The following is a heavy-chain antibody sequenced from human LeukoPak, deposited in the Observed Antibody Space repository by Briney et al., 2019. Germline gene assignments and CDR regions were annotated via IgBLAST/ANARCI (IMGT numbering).Heavy chain of an antibody. CDR2: IYYSGST. CDR1: GGSISSSSYY. CDR3: ARHFVVVPAAQYTLYNWFDP. D-gene: IGHD2-2*01. J-gene: IGHJ5*02. Sequence: SETLSLTCTVSGGSISSSSYYWGWIRQPPGKGLEWIGSIYYSGSTYYNPSLKSRVTISVDTSKNQFSLKLSSVTAADTAVYYCARHFVVVPAAQYTLYNWFDPWGQGTLGTVSS. V-gene: IGHV4-39*01.